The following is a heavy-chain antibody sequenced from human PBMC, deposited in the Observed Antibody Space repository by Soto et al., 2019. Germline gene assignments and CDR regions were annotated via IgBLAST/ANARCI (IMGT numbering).Heavy chain of an antibody. D-gene: IGHD2-2*01. Sequence: SVKVSCKASGGTFSSYAISWVRQAPGQGLEWMGGIIPIFGTANYAQKFQGRVTITADKSTSTAYMELSSLRSEDTAVYYCARDLPPDYCSSTSCYSYGMDVWG. CDR3: ARDLPPDYCSSTSCYSYGMDV. V-gene: IGHV1-69*06. CDR1: GGTFSSYA. CDR2: IIPIFGTA. J-gene: IGHJ6*02.